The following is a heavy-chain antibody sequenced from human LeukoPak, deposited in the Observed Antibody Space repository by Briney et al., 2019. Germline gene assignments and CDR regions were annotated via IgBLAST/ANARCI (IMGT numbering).Heavy chain of an antibody. Sequence: PSQTLSLTCTVSGGSISSGDYYWSWIRQPPGKGLEWIGYIYYSGSTYYNPSLKSRVTISVDTSKNQFSLKLSSVTAADTAVYYCVRGLRYFDRTYDYWGQGTLVTVSS. D-gene: IGHD3-9*01. CDR2: IYYSGST. CDR1: GGSISSGDYY. V-gene: IGHV4-30-4*01. CDR3: VRGLRYFDRTYDY. J-gene: IGHJ4*02.